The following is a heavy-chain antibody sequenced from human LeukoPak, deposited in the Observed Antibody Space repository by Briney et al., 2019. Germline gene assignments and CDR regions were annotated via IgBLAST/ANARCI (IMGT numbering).Heavy chain of an antibody. CDR1: GFTFSSYA. D-gene: IGHD3-9*01. J-gene: IGHJ4*02. Sequence: PGGSLRLSCAASGFTFSSYAMSWVRQAPGKGLEWVSAISGSGGSTYYADSVKGRFTISRDNSKNALYLQMNSLRAEDTAVYYCAKDSRLDWLLWVDYWGQGTLVTVSS. CDR2: ISGSGGST. V-gene: IGHV3-23*01. CDR3: AKDSRLDWLLWVDY.